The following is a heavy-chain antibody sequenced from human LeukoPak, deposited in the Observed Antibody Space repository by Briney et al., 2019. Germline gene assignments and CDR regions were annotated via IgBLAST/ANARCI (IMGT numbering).Heavy chain of an antibody. J-gene: IGHJ3*02. D-gene: IGHD3-10*01. CDR2: ISAYNGNT. CDR3: AREITMVRMDAFDI. CDR1: GYTFTSYG. Sequence: GASVKVSCKASGYTFTSYGISWGRQAPGQGLEWMGWISAYNGNTNYAKKLQGRVTMTTETSTSTAYMELRSLRSDDTAVYYCAREITMVRMDAFDIWGQGTMVTVSS. V-gene: IGHV1-18*01.